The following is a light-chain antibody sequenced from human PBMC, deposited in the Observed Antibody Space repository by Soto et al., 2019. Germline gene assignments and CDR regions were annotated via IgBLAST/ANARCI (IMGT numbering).Light chain of an antibody. J-gene: IGKJ1*01. V-gene: IGKV1-39*01. Sequence: DIQMTQSPSSLSASVGDRVTITCRASQSISSYVNWYQQRPGKAPKVLLYGASSLQSGVPSRFSGTGYGTDFTLTITSLQPEDFATYYCQQSHSIPWTFGQGTKVEIK. CDR3: QQSHSIPWT. CDR1: QSISSY. CDR2: GAS.